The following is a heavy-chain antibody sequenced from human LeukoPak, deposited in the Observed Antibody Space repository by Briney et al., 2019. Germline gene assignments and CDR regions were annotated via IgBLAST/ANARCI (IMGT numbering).Heavy chain of an antibody. V-gene: IGHV1-2*02. CDR2: INPNSGGT. CDR3: SIGGSGSYFSWLEP. D-gene: IGHD3-10*01. Sequence: ASVKLSCTASGYTFTCYYIHWVRQAPGQGLECMGWINPNSGGTNYSKQSPGRGTITTDTSISTTSMELKRLTSAHTALLFFSIGGSGSYFSWLEPWGQGTLGSVSS. CDR1: GYTFTCYY. J-gene: IGHJ5*02.